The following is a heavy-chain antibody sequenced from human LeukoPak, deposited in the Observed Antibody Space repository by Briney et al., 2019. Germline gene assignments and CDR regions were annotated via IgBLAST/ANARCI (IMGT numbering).Heavy chain of an antibody. CDR1: GFTFSSYS. CDR3: ARDLYGGDAFDI. V-gene: IGHV3-21*01. CDR2: ISSSSSYI. Sequence: PGGSLRLSCAASGFTFSSYSMNWVRQAPGKGLEWVSSISSSSSYIYYADSVKGRFTISRDNAKNSLYLQMNSLRAEDTAVYYCARDLYGGDAFDIWGQGTMVTVSS. D-gene: IGHD4-23*01. J-gene: IGHJ3*02.